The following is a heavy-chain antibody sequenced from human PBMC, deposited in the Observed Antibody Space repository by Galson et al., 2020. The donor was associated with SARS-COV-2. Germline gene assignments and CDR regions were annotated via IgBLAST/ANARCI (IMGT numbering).Heavy chain of an antibody. V-gene: IGHV1-2*04. CDR1: GYTFSGNF. CDR3: ARGKADYSGNDFIGHDY. Sequence: ASVTVSCKASGYTFSGNFIHWVRQAPGQGLEWMGYIDPKHGDTTYAQKFQGSVTMTRDTSISTVYMELNRLTSGDTAVYFCARGKADYSGNDFIGHDYWGQGTLVTVSS. CDR2: IDPKHGDT. D-gene: IGHD3-3*01. J-gene: IGHJ4*02.